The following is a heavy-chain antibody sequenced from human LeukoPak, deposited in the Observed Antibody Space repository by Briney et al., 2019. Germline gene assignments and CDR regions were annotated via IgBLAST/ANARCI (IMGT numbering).Heavy chain of an antibody. Sequence: GGSLRLSCAASGFTFSSYAMSWVRQAPGKGLEWVSAISGSGGSTYYADSVKGRFAISRDNSKNTLYLQMNSLRAEDTAVYYCAKDLADDSSGYYYSGGWYFDHWGQGTLVTVSS. CDR1: GFTFSSYA. CDR3: AKDLADDSSGYYYSGGWYFDH. V-gene: IGHV3-23*01. CDR2: ISGSGGST. D-gene: IGHD3-22*01. J-gene: IGHJ4*02.